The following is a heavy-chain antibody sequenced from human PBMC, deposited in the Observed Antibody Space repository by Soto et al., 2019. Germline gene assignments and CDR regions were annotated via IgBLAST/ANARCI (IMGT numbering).Heavy chain of an antibody. CDR2: IYPGDSDT. Sequence: GESLKISCQGSGYTFSNYWIGWVRQMPGKGLEWMGIIYPGDSDTRYSPSFQGQVTISADKSINAAYLQWSSLGASDTAMYYCVRRGGVGRMYYCDYWGQGTKGTVSA. CDR3: VRRGGVGRMYYCDY. J-gene: IGHJ4*02. D-gene: IGHD3-16*01. CDR1: GYTFSNYW. V-gene: IGHV5-51*01.